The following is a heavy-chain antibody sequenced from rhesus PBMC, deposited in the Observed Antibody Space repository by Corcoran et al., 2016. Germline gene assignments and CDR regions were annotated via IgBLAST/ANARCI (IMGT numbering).Heavy chain of an antibody. Sequence: QVQLQESGPGLVKPSETLSLTCAVSGYSIRSVYGWIWICLPPGKGLEWIGYVGGSSGSTNYNPSLKSRVTISKDTSKNQFSLKLSSVTAADTAVYYCAMGDPYYFDYWGQGVLVTVSS. V-gene: IGHV4-127*01. CDR3: AMGDPYYFDY. CDR2: VGGSSGST. J-gene: IGHJ4*01. CDR1: GYSIRSVYG. D-gene: IGHD3-34*01.